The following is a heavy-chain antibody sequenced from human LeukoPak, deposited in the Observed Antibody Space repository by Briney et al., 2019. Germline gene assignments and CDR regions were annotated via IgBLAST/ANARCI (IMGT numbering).Heavy chain of an antibody. CDR3: ASTAGKQLWLQGFDY. D-gene: IGHD5-18*01. J-gene: IGHJ4*02. CDR2: ISYDGSNK. Sequence: GGSLRLSRAASGFTFSSYAMHWVRQAPGKGLEWVAVISYDGSNKYYADSVKGRFTISRDNAKNSLYLQMNSLRAEDTAVYYCASTAGKQLWLQGFDYWGQGTLVTVSS. CDR1: GFTFSSYA. V-gene: IGHV3-30*04.